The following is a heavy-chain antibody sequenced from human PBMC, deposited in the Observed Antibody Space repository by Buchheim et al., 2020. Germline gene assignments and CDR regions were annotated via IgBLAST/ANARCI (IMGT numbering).Heavy chain of an antibody. V-gene: IGHV3-33*01. CDR2: IWHDGSNK. CDR3: ARDSLPAAIYSARMDV. J-gene: IGHJ6*02. CDR1: GFTFSSYG. Sequence: QVQLVESGGGVVQPGRSLRLSCAASGFTFSSYGMHWVRQAPGKGLEWVAVIWHDGSNKYYADSVKGRFTISRDNSKNTLYLQMNSLRAEDTAVYYCARDSLPAAIYSARMDVWGQGTT. D-gene: IGHD2-2*01.